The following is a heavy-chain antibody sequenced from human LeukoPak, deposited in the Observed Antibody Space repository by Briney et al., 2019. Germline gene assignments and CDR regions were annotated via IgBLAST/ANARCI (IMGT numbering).Heavy chain of an antibody. Sequence: SETLSLTCTVSGGSISSSSYYWGWIRQPPGKGLEWIGSIYYSGSTYYNPSLKSRVTISVDTSKNQFSLKLSSVTAADTAVYYCAREWLSTPTFDYWGQGTLVTVSS. CDR2: IYYSGST. J-gene: IGHJ4*02. D-gene: IGHD3-22*01. V-gene: IGHV4-39*07. CDR1: GGSISSSSYY. CDR3: AREWLSTPTFDY.